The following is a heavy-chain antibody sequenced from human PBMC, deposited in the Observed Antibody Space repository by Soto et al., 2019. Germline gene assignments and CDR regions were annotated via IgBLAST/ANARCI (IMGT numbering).Heavy chain of an antibody. CDR3: VSQDYRSNGYYFAF. CDR1: GGSITSSTSY. CDR2: MYSGGST. Sequence: QLQLQESGPGLVKPSETLSLTCTVSGGSITSSTSYWGWIRQPPGKGLEWIANMYSGGSTYYNPSLKSRGTIAVDRSKNQFSLKLSSVTAADTAEYYCVSQDYRSNGYYFAFWGRGTLVTVPA. V-gene: IGHV4-39*01. J-gene: IGHJ4*02. D-gene: IGHD4-4*01.